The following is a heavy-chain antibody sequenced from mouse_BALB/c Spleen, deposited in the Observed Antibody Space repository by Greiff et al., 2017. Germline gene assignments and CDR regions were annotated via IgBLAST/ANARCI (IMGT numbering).Heavy chain of an antibody. CDR3: NAIGITTATDY. CDR1: GFNIKDYY. J-gene: IGHJ2*01. CDR2: IDPENGDT. Sequence: EVQVVESGAELVRSGASVKLSCTASGFNIKDYYMHWVKQRPEQGLEWIGWIDPENGDTEYAPKFQGKATMTADTSSNTAYLQLSSLTSEDTAVYYCNAIGITTATDYWGQGTTLTVSS. D-gene: IGHD1-2*01. V-gene: IGHV14-4*02.